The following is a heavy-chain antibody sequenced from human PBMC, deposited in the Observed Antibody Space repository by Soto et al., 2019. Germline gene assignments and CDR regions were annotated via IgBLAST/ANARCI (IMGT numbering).Heavy chain of an antibody. CDR2: IIPIFGTA. CDR3: ARPLHRNYYYYGMDV. CDR1: GGTFSSYA. Sequence: SVKVSCKASGGTFSSYAISWVRQAPGQGLEWMGGIIPIFGTANYAQKFQGRVTITADKSTSTAYMELSSLRSEDTAVYYCARPLHRNYYYYGMDVWGQGTTVTVYS. V-gene: IGHV1-69*06. J-gene: IGHJ6*02.